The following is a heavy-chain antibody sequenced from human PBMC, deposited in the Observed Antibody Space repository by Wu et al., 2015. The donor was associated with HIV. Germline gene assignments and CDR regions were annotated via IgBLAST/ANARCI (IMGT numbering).Heavy chain of an antibody. J-gene: IGHJ4*02. D-gene: IGHD5-12*01. CDR1: GYTFTDYY. CDR3: ARGRYDLGF. CDR2: INPKSGGT. Sequence: QVQLVQSGAEVKKPGASVKVSCKASGYTFTDYYIYWVRQAPGQGLEWMGWINPKSGGTNYAQDFQGRLTMTRTTSISTAYLELSSLRSEDTAVYYCARGRYDLGFWGQGTLVTVSS. V-gene: IGHV1-2*02.